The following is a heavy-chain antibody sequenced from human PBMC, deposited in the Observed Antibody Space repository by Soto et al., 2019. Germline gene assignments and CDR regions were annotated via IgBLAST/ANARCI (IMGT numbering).Heavy chain of an antibody. CDR3: SIDVGQFLH. Sequence: EVQLVESGGGLVKPGGSLRLSCAASGFTFSNAWMNWVRQAPGKGLEWVGRIESKTDGGTTDYAAPVKGRFTISRDDSKNTLYLQMNSLKTEDTAVYYCSIDVGQFLHGGQGTLVTVSS. CDR2: IESKTDGGTT. V-gene: IGHV3-15*07. D-gene: IGHD1-26*01. J-gene: IGHJ1*01. CDR1: GFTFSNAW.